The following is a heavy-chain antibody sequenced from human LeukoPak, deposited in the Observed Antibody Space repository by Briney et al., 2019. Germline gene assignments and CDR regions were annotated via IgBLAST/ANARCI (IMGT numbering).Heavy chain of an antibody. CDR3: ARQQLVRANWFDP. Sequence: PGGSLRLSCAASGFTFSSYSMNWVRQAPGKGLEWVSSISSSSSYIYYADSVKGRFTISRDNAKNSLYLQMNSLRAEDTAVYYCARQQLVRANWFDPWGQGTLVTVSS. CDR2: ISSSSSYI. V-gene: IGHV3-21*01. D-gene: IGHD6-13*01. CDR1: GFTFSSYS. J-gene: IGHJ5*02.